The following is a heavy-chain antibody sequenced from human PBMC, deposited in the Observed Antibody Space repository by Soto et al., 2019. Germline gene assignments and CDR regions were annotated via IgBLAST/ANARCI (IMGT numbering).Heavy chain of an antibody. Sequence: PSETLSPTCVVSGDSISNPNWWSWVRQPPGKGLEWIGEIYHSGGTNYNPSLKSRVIISVDTSKNQFSLKLSSVTAADTAVYYCASIVVVTATHDYWGQGTLVTVSS. CDR1: GDSISNPNW. CDR2: IYHSGGT. CDR3: ASIVVVTATHDY. D-gene: IGHD2-21*02. V-gene: IGHV4-4*02. J-gene: IGHJ4*02.